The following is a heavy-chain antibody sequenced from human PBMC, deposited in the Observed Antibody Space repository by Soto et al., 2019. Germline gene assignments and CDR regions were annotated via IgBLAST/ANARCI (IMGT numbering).Heavy chain of an antibody. D-gene: IGHD3-10*01. CDR2: IYYPGGA. V-gene: IGHV4-31*03. CDR3: ARGFTMLRGVMDS. Sequence: QVQLQESGPGLVKPSQTLALTCTVSGGSISGGGGYWTWIRQHPGKGLEGIGYIYYPGGAQYNPSLKSRAILSLDTSKSQFSLNLTSLTAADTAVYYCARGFTMLRGVMDSWGQGTLVTVSS. J-gene: IGHJ4*02. CDR1: GGSISGGGGY.